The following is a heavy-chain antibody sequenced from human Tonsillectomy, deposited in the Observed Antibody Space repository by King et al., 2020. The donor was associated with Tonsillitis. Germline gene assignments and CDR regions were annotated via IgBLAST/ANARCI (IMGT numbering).Heavy chain of an antibody. CDR2: IYSGGST. CDR3: ARDGDGDCRACLDV. Sequence: VQLVESGGSLVQPGGSLRLSCAASGFTVSTNYMSWVRQAPGRGLEWVSVIYSGGSTAYADSVKGRFTITRDNSKNTLYLQMSSLRVEDTAVYYCARDGDGDCRACLDVWGQGTTVTVSS. CDR1: GFTVSTNY. J-gene: IGHJ6*02. D-gene: IGHD2-21*02. V-gene: IGHV3-66*01.